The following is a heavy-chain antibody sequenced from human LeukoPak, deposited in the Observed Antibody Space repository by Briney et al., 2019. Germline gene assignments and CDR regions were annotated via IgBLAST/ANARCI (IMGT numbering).Heavy chain of an antibody. D-gene: IGHD2-2*01. V-gene: IGHV3-21*01. J-gene: IGHJ4*02. Sequence: PGGSLRLSCAASGFTFSSYSMNWVRQAPGKGLEWVSSIGSSSNHIAYADSVKGRFTISRDNAKNALYLQVNSLRAEDTAVYYCARGVVPAAFDYWGQGTLVTVSS. CDR1: GFTFSSYS. CDR2: IGSSSNHI. CDR3: ARGVVPAAFDY.